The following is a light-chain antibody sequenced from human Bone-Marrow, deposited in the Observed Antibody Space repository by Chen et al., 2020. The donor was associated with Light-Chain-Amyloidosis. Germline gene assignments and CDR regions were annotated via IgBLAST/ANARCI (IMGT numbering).Light chain of an antibody. CDR2: RDT. J-gene: IGLJ2*01. V-gene: IGLV3-25*03. CDR3: QSTDSSGIYAVI. CDR1: DLPTKY. Sequence: SYELTQPPSVSVSPGQTARITCSGDDLPTKYAYWYQQKPGQAPVLVIHRDTERPSGISERFSGSSSGTTATLTISGVQAEDEADYHCQSTDSSGIYAVIFVVGTKLTVL.